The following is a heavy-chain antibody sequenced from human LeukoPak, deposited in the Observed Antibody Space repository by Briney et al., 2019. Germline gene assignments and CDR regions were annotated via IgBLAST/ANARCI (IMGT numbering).Heavy chain of an antibody. CDR1: GYTFTSYD. D-gene: IGHD3-22*01. J-gene: IGHJ3*02. Sequence: ASVKVSCKVSGYTFTSYDINWVRQATGQGLEWMGWMNPNSGNTGYAQKFQGRVTMTRNTSISTAYMELSSLRSEDTAVYYCARPGDDSSGYSELTGDAFDIWGQGTMVTVSS. CDR2: MNPNSGNT. CDR3: ARPGDDSSGYSELTGDAFDI. V-gene: IGHV1-8*01.